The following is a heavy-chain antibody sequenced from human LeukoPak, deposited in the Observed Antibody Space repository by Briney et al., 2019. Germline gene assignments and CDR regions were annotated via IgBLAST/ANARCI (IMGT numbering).Heavy chain of an antibody. CDR2: IIPSGGST. CDR3: AKEALQSLRYSYISNFDY. CDR1: GFTFRGYA. Sequence: GSLRLSCAASGFTFRGYAMSWVRQAPGKGLGLFSAIIPSGGSTYYADSVKGRFTISRDNSKDTLYLQMNSLRAEDTAVYYCAKEALQSLRYSYISNFDYWGQGTLVTVSS. V-gene: IGHV3-23*01. D-gene: IGHD5-18*01. J-gene: IGHJ4*02.